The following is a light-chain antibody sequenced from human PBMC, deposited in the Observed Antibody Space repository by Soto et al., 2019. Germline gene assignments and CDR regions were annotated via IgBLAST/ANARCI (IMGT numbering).Light chain of an antibody. V-gene: IGKV3-15*01. CDR2: GAS. J-gene: IGKJ1*01. CDR3: QQYNNWPPWT. CDR1: QSVSSN. Sequence: EIVMPQSPATLSVSPGESSTLSCRASQSVSSNLAWYQQKPGQAPRLLIYGASTRATGIPARFSGSGSGTEFTLTIRSLQSEDFAVYYCQQYNNWPPWTFGQGTKVDIK.